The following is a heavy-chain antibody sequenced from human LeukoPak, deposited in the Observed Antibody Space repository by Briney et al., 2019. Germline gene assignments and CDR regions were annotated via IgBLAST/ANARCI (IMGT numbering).Heavy chain of an antibody. Sequence: ASVKVSCKASGYTFTSYDINWVRQATGQGLEWMGWMNPNSGNTGYAQKFQGRVTMTRNTSISTAYMELSSLRPEDTAVYYCAKEGSGWYYFDLDYWGQGSLVTVSS. D-gene: IGHD6-19*01. V-gene: IGHV1-8*01. CDR1: GYTFTSYD. CDR2: MNPNSGNT. CDR3: AKEGSGWYYFDLDY. J-gene: IGHJ4*02.